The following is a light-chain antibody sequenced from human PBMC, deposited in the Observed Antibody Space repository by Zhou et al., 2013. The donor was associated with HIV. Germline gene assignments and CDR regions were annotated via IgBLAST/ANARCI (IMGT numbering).Light chain of an antibody. CDR2: GAS. CDR1: ENLISQY. Sequence: ELVLVQSPATLSLSPGERATLSCRGNENLISQYLAWYQQKPGQAPRLLIYGASSRATAIPDRFSGSGSGTDFTLTISRLEPEDFAVYFCHQCGGSPWTFGPGTKVEI. J-gene: IGKJ1*01. CDR3: HQCGGSPWT. V-gene: IGKV3-20*01.